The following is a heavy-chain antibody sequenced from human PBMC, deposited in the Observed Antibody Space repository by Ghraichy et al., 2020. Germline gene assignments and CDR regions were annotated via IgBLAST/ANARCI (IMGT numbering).Heavy chain of an antibody. D-gene: IGHD3-16*02. Sequence: GGSLRLSCVASGFTFSSYWMTWVRQAPGKGLEWVANIKQDGSEKYYVDSVKGRFTISRDNAKNSLYLQVNSLRAEDTALYYCARSFYDSVWGSYPCAYWGQGTQVTVSS. CDR3: ARSFYDSVWGSYPCAY. CDR2: IKQDGSEK. V-gene: IGHV3-7*03. J-gene: IGHJ4*02. CDR1: GFTFSSYW.